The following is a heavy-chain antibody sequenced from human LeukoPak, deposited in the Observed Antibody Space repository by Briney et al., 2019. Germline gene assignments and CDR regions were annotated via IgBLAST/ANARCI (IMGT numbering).Heavy chain of an antibody. CDR3: ARVVRGAVTSNCFDP. V-gene: IGHV4-59*01. D-gene: IGHD4-17*01. Sequence: KPSETLSLTCTVSGGSISSYYWNWIRQAPGKGLEWIGYISNSGTTDYNPSLKSRVTMSVDTSNNEFSLRLTSVTAADTAMYYCARVVRGAVTSNCFDPWGQGTLVTVSS. CDR1: GGSISSYY. J-gene: IGHJ5*02. CDR2: ISNSGTT.